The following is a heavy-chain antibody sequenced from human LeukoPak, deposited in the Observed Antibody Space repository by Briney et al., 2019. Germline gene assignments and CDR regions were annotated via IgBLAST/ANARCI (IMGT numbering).Heavy chain of an antibody. CDR1: GFTFSSYS. D-gene: IGHD4-23*01. Sequence: PGGSLRLSCAASGFTFSSYSMNWVRQAPGKGLEWVSSISSSSSNIYYADSVKGRFTISRDNAKNSLYLQMNSLRAEDTAVYYCARSEVSNYGGSYLGPAFDYWGQGTLVTVSS. V-gene: IGHV3-21*01. J-gene: IGHJ4*02. CDR3: ARSEVSNYGGSYLGPAFDY. CDR2: ISSSSSNI.